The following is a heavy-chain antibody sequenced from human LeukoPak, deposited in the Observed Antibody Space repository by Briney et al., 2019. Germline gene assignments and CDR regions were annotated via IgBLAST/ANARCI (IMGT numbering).Heavy chain of an antibody. J-gene: IGHJ6*03. Sequence: ASVKVSCKASGYTFTSYDINWVRQATGQGLEWMGWMNPNSGNTGYAQKFQGRVTITRNTSISTAYMELSSLRSEDTAVYYCARGNGYSSSWYSVLNPYYYYYMDVWGKGTTVTVSS. CDR3: ARGNGYSSSWYSVLNPYYYYYMDV. D-gene: IGHD6-13*01. V-gene: IGHV1-8*03. CDR2: MNPNSGNT. CDR1: GYTFTSYD.